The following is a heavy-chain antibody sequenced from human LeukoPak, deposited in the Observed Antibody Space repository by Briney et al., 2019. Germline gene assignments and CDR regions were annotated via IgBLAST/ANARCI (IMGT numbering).Heavy chain of an antibody. D-gene: IGHD2-2*01. J-gene: IGHJ6*02. Sequence: GASVKVSCKASGYTFTSYDINWVRQATGQGLEWMGWMNPNSGNTGYAQKFQGRVTMTRNTSISTAYMELSSLRSEDTAVYYCARGYCSSTSCYWDYYYGMDVWGQGTTVTVSS. CDR3: ARGYCSSTSCYWDYYYGMDV. CDR2: MNPNSGNT. V-gene: IGHV1-8*01. CDR1: GYTFTSYD.